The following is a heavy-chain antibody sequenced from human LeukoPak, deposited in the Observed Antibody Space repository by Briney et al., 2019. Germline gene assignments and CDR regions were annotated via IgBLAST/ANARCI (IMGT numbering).Heavy chain of an antibody. CDR2: ISGSGDGT. V-gene: IGHV3-23*01. CDR1: GFTFSSYE. Sequence: GGSLRLSCAASGFTFSSYEMNWVRQAPGKGLEWVSAISGSGDGTTYDDSVKGRFTISRDNSKNTLYLQMNSLRAEDTAVYYCAKAVGQWSFDLWGRGALVTVSS. CDR3: AKAVGQWSFDL. J-gene: IGHJ2*01.